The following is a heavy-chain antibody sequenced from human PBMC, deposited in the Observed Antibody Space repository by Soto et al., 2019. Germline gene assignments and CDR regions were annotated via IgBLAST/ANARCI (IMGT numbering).Heavy chain of an antibody. CDR1: GFTFSSYA. CDR3: AKVVEGYCSGTSCPYYGMDV. CDR2: ISGSGGTT. V-gene: IGHV3-23*01. Sequence: PGGSLRLSCAAPGFTFSSYAMTWVRQAPGKGLEWVSAISGSGGTTYYADSVKGRFTISRDNSKNTLYLQMNSLRAEDTAVYYCAKVVEGYCSGTSCPYYGMDVWGQGTTVTVSS. D-gene: IGHD2-2*01. J-gene: IGHJ6*02.